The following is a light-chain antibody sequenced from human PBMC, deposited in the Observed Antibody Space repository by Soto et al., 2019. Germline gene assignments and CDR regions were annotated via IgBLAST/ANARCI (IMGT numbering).Light chain of an antibody. CDR1: SSNIGAGYE. CDR3: QSYDNSLRVSV. J-gene: IGLJ2*01. Sequence: QSVLTQPPSVSGAPGQTGTISCAGSSSNIGAGYEIHWYQQLPGAVPKLLIYGNSNRPSGVPDRFFGSKSDTSASLAITGLQAEDEADYYCQSYDNSLRVSVFGGGTKLTVL. CDR2: GNS. V-gene: IGLV1-40*01.